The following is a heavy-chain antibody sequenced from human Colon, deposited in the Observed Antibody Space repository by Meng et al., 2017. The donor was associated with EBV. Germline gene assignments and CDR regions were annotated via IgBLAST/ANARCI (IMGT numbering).Heavy chain of an antibody. CDR2: ISTNTGNP. CDR3: GTLKYTSGFYGPAY. D-gene: IGHD6-19*01. Sequence: GQLVKSGSELKNPGASVKVSCKASGYTFTRYPMNWVRQAPGQGLEWMGWISTNTGNPTYAQGFTGRFVFSVDTSVSTAYLQISSLKAEDTTVYYCGTLKYTSGFYGPAYWGQGALVTVSS. J-gene: IGHJ4*02. CDR1: GYTFTRYP. V-gene: IGHV7-4-1*02.